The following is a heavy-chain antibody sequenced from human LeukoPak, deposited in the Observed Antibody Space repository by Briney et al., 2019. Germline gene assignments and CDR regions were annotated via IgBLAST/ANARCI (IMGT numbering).Heavy chain of an antibody. V-gene: IGHV3-23*01. CDR2: ISGSGGST. CDR3: ARGRRYFDWL. J-gene: IGHJ4*02. D-gene: IGHD3-9*01. CDR1: GFTFSSYG. Sequence: GGSLRLPCAASGFTFSSYGMSWVRQAPGKGLEWVSAISGSGGSTYYADSVKGRFTISRDNSKNSLYLQMNSLRAEDTAVYYCARGRRYFDWLGGQGTLVTVSS.